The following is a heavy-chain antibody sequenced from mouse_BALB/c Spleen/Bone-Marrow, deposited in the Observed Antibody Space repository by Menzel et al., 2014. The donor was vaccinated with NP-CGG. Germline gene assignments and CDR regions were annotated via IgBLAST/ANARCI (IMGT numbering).Heavy chain of an antibody. Sequence: DLVKPGASVKLSCKASGYSFASYWINWLKQRPGQGLEWIGRLAPGSGSTYYNEMFKGKATLTADTSSSTAYIQPSSLSSEDSAVYFCARYDYAIDYWGQGTSVTVSS. CDR1: GYSFASYW. J-gene: IGHJ4*01. CDR2: LAPGSGST. V-gene: IGHV1S41*01. D-gene: IGHD2-3*01. CDR3: ARYDYAIDY.